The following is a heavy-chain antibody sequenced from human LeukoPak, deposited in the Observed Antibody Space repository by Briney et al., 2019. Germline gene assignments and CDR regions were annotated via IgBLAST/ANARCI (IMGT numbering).Heavy chain of an antibody. Sequence: SETLFLTCTVSGGSISSGGYYWSWIRQHPGKGLEWIGYIYYSGSTYYNPSLKSRVTISVDTSKNQFSLKLSSVTAADTAVYYCAREVGGIAARPGYFDYWGQGTLVTVSS. D-gene: IGHD6-6*01. CDR1: GGSISSGGYY. V-gene: IGHV4-31*03. CDR3: AREVGGIAARPGYFDY. J-gene: IGHJ4*02. CDR2: IYYSGST.